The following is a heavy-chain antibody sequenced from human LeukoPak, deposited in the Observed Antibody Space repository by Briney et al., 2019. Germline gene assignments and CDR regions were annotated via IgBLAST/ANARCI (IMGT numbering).Heavy chain of an antibody. CDR2: IYYSGST. Sequence: SETLSLTCTVSGGSISSYYWSWIRQPPGKGLEWIGSIYYSGSTYYNPSLKSRVTISVDTSKNQFSLKLSSVTAADTAVYYCARVQQWLVYAFDIWGQGTMVTVSS. D-gene: IGHD6-19*01. V-gene: IGHV4-39*07. J-gene: IGHJ3*02. CDR1: GGSISSYY. CDR3: ARVQQWLVYAFDI.